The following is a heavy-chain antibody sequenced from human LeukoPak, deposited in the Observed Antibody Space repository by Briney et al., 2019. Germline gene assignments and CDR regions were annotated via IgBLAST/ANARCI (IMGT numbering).Heavy chain of an antibody. J-gene: IGHJ6*03. CDR3: ARDRAAVGNYYYYMDV. CDR1: GGSISSRY. D-gene: IGHD1-26*01. Sequence: SQTLSLTCTVSGGSISSRYWSWIRQPAGKGLEWIGRIYTSGSTNYNPSLKSRVTMSVDTSKNQFSLKLSSVTAADTAVYYCARDRAAVGNYYYYMDVWGKGTTVTVSS. V-gene: IGHV4-4*07. CDR2: IYTSGST.